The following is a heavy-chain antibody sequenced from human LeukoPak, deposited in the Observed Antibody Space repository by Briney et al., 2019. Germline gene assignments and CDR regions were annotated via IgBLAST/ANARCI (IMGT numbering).Heavy chain of an antibody. CDR2: ISVSGGNT. J-gene: IGHJ5*02. Sequence: GGSLRLSCAGSGFTFSSNWMHWVRQVPGKGLEWVSSISVSGGNTYYADSVKGRFTISRDNSKNTLYLQMNSLTAEDTALYYCATKQWLVRGWFDPWGQGTLVTVSS. CDR1: GFTFSSNW. CDR3: ATKQWLVRGWFDP. D-gene: IGHD6-19*01. V-gene: IGHV3-23*01.